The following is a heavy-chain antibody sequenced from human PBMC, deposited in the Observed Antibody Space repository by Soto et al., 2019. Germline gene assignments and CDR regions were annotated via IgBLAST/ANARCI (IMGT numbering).Heavy chain of an antibody. CDR3: ARVRGFDYDYYYYGMDV. CDR2: IWYDGSNK. J-gene: IGHJ6*02. Sequence: SLRVSCAASVFTVSSYRIPWVRQAQGKGLEWVAVIWYDGSNKYYADSLKGRFTISRDNSKKTLYLQVNSLRAEDTAVYYCARVRGFDYDYYYYGMDVWGQGTTVTVSS. CDR1: VFTVSSYR. V-gene: IGHV3-33*01. D-gene: IGHD4-17*01.